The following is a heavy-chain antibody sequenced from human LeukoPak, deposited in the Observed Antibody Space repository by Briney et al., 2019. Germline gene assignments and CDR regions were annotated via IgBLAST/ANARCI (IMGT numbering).Heavy chain of an antibody. CDR1: GGSISSYY. CDR2: IYTSGST. D-gene: IGHD3-10*01. Sequence: PSETLSLTCTVSGGSISSYYWSWIRQPAGKGLEWIGRIYTSGSTNYNPSLKSRVTMSVDTSKNQFSLKLSSVTAADTAVYYCAREGGLWFGQLLFWEESWFDPWGQGILVTVSS. CDR3: AREGGLWFGQLLFWEESWFDP. J-gene: IGHJ5*02. V-gene: IGHV4-4*07.